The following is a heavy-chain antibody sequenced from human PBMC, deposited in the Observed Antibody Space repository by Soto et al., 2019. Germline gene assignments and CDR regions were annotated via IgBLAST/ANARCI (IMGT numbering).Heavy chain of an antibody. CDR1: GDNLTANY. J-gene: IGHJ4*02. CDR3: ARDLAKGGGSAGFDY. Sequence: APLNGSCKGAGDNLTANYRHWVRQEHGQGFEGMGWINPKSGGTKYPQKFQGRVTMTRDTSLSTVYMTLTRLTSDDTAVYYCARDLAKGGGSAGFDYWGQGPLVTVSS. CDR2: INPKSGGT. D-gene: IGHD1-26*01. V-gene: IGHV1-2*02.